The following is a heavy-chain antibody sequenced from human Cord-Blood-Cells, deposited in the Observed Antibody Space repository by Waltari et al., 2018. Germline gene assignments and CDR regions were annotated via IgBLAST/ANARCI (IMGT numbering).Heavy chain of an antibody. J-gene: IGHJ3*02. CDR3: ARDFVWFGEYGDAFDI. Sequence: VQLVESGGGVVQPGRSLRLSCAASGFTFSSYAMHWVRQAPGKGLEWVAVISYDGSNKYYADSVKGRFTISRDNSKNTLYLQMNSLRAEDTAVYYCARDFVWFGEYGDAFDIWGQGTMVTVSS. V-gene: IGHV3-30*04. CDR2: ISYDGSNK. D-gene: IGHD3-10*01. CDR1: GFTFSSYA.